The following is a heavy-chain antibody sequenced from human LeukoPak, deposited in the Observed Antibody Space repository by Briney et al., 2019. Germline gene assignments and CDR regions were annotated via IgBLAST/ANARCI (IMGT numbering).Heavy chain of an antibody. CDR1: GGSFSGYY. J-gene: IGHJ5*02. V-gene: IGHV4-34*01. CDR3: ARPGSSYYYDSSGYYSRWLDP. Sequence: SETLSLTCAVYGGSFSGYYWSWIRQPPGKGLEWIGEINHSGSTNYNPSLKSRVTISVDTSKNQFSLKLSSVTAADTAVYYCARPGSSYYYDSSGYYSRWLDPWGQGTLVTVSS. D-gene: IGHD3-22*01. CDR2: INHSGST.